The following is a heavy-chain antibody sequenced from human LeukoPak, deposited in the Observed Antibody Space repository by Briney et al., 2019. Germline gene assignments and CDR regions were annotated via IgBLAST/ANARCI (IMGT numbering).Heavy chain of an antibody. V-gene: IGHV3-21*01. D-gene: IGHD6-6*01. CDR2: ISSSGTYI. J-gene: IGHJ3*02. Sequence: GGSLRLSCAASGFSFRSYSMNWVRQGPGKGLEWVSFISSSGTYIYYADSMKGRFTISRDNAKNSLFLQMNSLRGEDTGVYYCARIPYSSSLTDAFDIWGQGTMVTVYS. CDR1: GFSFRSYS. CDR3: ARIPYSSSLTDAFDI.